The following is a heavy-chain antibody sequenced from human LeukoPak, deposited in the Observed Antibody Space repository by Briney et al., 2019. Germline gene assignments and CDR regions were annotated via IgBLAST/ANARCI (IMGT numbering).Heavy chain of an antibody. V-gene: IGHV3-23*01. CDR1: GFSFKNFA. J-gene: IGHJ4*02. D-gene: IGHD7-27*01. CDR2: ITTSDGNT. Sequence: SGGSLRLSCSVTGFSFKNFAMHWVRQAPGKGLGWVSTITTSDGNTYYADSVKGRFTVSRDNSKNTLFLQMNSLRAEDTAVYYCAKDGGLWVSAHWGDSWGRGTLVTVSS. CDR3: AKDGGLWVSAHWGDS.